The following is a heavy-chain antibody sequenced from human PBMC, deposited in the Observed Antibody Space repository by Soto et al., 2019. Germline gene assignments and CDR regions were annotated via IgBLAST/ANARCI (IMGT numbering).Heavy chain of an antibody. CDR1: GYSFTTYW. CDR2: IYPGDSDT. J-gene: IGHJ6*03. D-gene: IGHD6-6*01. V-gene: IGHV5-51*01. Sequence: HGESLKISCKGSGYSFTTYWIGWVRQMPGKGLEWMGIIYPGDSDTRYSPSFQGQVTISADKSITTAYLQWSSLKASDTAMYYCARRGVATRLNYYYLDVWGKGTTVTVSS. CDR3: ARRGVATRLNYYYLDV.